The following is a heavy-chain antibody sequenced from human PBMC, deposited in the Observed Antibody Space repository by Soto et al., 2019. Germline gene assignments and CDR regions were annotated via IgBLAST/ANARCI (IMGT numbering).Heavy chain of an antibody. CDR1: GGSISSGDYY. CDR2: IYNSGST. J-gene: IGHJ3*02. V-gene: IGHV4-30-4*01. D-gene: IGHD2-21*01. Sequence: QVQLQESGPGLVKPSQTLSLTCTVPGGSISSGDYYWSWIRQPPGKGLEWIGYIYNSGSTYYNPSLHSRVTIAVDTSKQQISLKLSSVTSADTAVYYFARVRHMNAFDIWGQGTMVTVSS. CDR3: ARVRHMNAFDI.